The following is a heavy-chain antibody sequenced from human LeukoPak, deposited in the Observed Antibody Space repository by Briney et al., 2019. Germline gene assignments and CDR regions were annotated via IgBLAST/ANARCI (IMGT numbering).Heavy chain of an antibody. D-gene: IGHD1-26*01. Sequence: ASVKVSCKASGYTFTSYGISWVRQAPGQGLEWMGWISPYNDNTNFAQKVQDRVTMTIDTSTSTAYMELRSLRSDDTAVYFCARDRWSGSYNVPFDYWGQGTLVTVSS. CDR2: ISPYNDNT. CDR3: ARDRWSGSYNVPFDY. J-gene: IGHJ4*02. CDR1: GYTFTSYG. V-gene: IGHV1-18*01.